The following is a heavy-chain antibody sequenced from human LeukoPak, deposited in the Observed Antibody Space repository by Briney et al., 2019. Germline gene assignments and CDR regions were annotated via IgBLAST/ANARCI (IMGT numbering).Heavy chain of an antibody. V-gene: IGHV3-7*03. D-gene: IGHD5-18*01. J-gene: IGHJ4*02. CDR1: GFTFSSYW. CDR2: IKQDGSEK. Sequence: GGSLRLSCAASGFTFSSYWMSWVRQAPGKGLEWVTNIKQDGSEKYYVDSVKGRFTISRDNAKNSLYLHMNSLRAEDTAVYYCARAGGIQLWSPYFDYWGQGTLVTVSS. CDR3: ARAGGIQLWSPYFDY.